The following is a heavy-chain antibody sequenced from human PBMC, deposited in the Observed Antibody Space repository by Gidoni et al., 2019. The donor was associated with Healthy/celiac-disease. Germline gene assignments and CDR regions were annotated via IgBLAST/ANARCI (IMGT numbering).Heavy chain of an antibody. D-gene: IGHD5-18*01. V-gene: IGHV4-59*01. CDR2: IYYSGST. CDR1: GGSISSYY. J-gene: IGHJ4*02. Sequence: QVQMQESGSGLVKPAETLSLTCTGSGGSISSYYWSWIRQPPGKGLEWIGYIYYSGSTNYNPSLKSRVTISVDTSKNQFSLKLSSVTAADTAVYYCARVYSYAVDYWGQGTLVTVSS. CDR3: ARVYSYAVDY.